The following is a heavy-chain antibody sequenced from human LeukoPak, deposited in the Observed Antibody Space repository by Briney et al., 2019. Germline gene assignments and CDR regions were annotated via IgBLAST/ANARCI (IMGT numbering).Heavy chain of an antibody. Sequence: ASVKVSCKASGGTFSSYAISWVRQAPGQGLEWMGGIIPIFGTANYAQKFQGRVTITADESTSTAYMELSSLRSEDTAVYYCARDPTWRYSSSWYRSLVGGYYFDYWGQGTLVTVSS. V-gene: IGHV1-69*13. CDR2: IIPIFGTA. D-gene: IGHD6-13*01. J-gene: IGHJ4*02. CDR1: GGTFSSYA. CDR3: ARDPTWRYSSSWYRSLVGGYYFDY.